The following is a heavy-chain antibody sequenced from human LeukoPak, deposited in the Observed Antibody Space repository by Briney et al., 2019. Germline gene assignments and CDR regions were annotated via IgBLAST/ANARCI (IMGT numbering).Heavy chain of an antibody. D-gene: IGHD4/OR15-4a*01. CDR2: IDTSSRYI. Sequence: GGSLRLSCAASGFTFSSYSMNWVRQAPGKGLEWVSSIDTSSRYIYYGDSVKGRFTISRDDAKNSLYLQMDSLRVEDTAVYYCARDVDYANPRHDYWGQGTLVTVSS. CDR3: ARDVDYANPRHDY. J-gene: IGHJ4*02. CDR1: GFTFSSYS. V-gene: IGHV3-21*01.